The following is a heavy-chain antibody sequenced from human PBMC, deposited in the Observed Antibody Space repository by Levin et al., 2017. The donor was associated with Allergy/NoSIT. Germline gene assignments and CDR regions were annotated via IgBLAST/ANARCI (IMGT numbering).Heavy chain of an antibody. CDR3: ARQKWLRSDPFDI. D-gene: IGHD5-12*01. V-gene: IGHV5-51*01. Sequence: RGESLKISCKGSGYIFTNYWIGWVRQKPGKGLEWMGIIYPSDSETRYSPSFQGQVTMSADKSISTVYLQWSSLKASDTAIYYCARQKWLRSDPFDIWGQGTMVTVSS. CDR2: IYPSDSET. J-gene: IGHJ3*02. CDR1: GYIFTNYW.